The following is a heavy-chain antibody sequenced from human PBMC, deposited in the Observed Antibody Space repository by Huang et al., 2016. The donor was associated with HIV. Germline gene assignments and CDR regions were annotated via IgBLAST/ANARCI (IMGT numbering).Heavy chain of an antibody. V-gene: IGHV1-2*02. Sequence: QVQLVQSGAEVKKPGASVKVSCKASGYTFTGYYMHWVRQAPGQGLGWMGWINPNRGGTNYAQKLQGRVTMTRDTSISTAYMELSRLRSDDTAVYYCARTPALRGPFDYWGQGTLVTVSS. CDR2: INPNRGGT. D-gene: IGHD2-15*01. CDR1: GYTFTGYY. CDR3: ARTPALRGPFDY. J-gene: IGHJ4*02.